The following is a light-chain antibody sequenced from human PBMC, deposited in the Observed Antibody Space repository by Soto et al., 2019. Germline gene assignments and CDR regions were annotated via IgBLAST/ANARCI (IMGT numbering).Light chain of an antibody. Sequence: DIQMTQSPSSLSASVGDRVTITCRASQGISNYLAWYQQKPGKVPKLLIYAASTLQSGVPSRFSGSGSGTDFTLTISSLQPEDVATYYCQKYNIAPTWTFGQGTKVEIQ. CDR3: QKYNIAPTWT. J-gene: IGKJ1*01. CDR1: QGISNY. CDR2: AAS. V-gene: IGKV1-27*01.